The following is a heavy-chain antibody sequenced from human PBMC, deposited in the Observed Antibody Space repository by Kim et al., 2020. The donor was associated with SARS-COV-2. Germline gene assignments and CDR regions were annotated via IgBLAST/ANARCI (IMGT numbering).Heavy chain of an antibody. J-gene: IGHJ6*02. CDR1: GGSISSSNW. Sequence: SETLSLTCAVSGGSISSSNWWSWVRQPPGKGLEWIGEIYHSGSTNYNPSLKSRVTISVDKSKNQFSLKLSSVTAADTAVYYCARESSTNLPNYDSGTPGMDVWGQGTTVTVSS. CDR2: IYHSGST. V-gene: IGHV4-4*02. CDR3: ARESSTNLPNYDSGTPGMDV. D-gene: IGHD3-10*01.